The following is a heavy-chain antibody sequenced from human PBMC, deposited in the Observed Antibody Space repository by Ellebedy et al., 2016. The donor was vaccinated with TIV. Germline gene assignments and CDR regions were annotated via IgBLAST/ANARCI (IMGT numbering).Heavy chain of an antibody. V-gene: IGHV3-23*01. CDR2: VSDSGGGT. CDR1: GVPFSNCA. Sequence: PGGSLRLPCAASGVPFSNCAMGCVRQAPGKGLEWVSTVSDSGGGTYYADDVKGRFTISRDNSKNTLNVQMNSLRVEDTAVYYCAKDSGSTGWYFDLWGRGTLVTVSS. D-gene: IGHD3-10*01. J-gene: IGHJ2*01. CDR3: AKDSGSTGWYFDL.